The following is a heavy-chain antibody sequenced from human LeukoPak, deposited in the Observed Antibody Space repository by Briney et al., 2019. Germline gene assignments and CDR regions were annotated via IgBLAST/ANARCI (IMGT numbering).Heavy chain of an antibody. CDR3: AKVGYYGSGSYSYYYYYYMDV. CDR2: ISSSSSYI. D-gene: IGHD3-10*01. CDR1: GFTFSSYS. V-gene: IGHV3-21*01. Sequence: GGSLRLSCAASGFTFSSYSMNWVRQAPGKGLEWVSSISSSSSYIYYADSVKGRFTISRDNAKNSLYLQMNSLRAEDTAVYYCAKVGYYGSGSYSYYYYYYMDVWGKGTTVTISS. J-gene: IGHJ6*03.